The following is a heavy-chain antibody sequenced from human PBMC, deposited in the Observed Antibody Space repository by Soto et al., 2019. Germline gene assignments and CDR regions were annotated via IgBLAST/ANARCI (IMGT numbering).Heavy chain of an antibody. CDR1: GFTFSSYW. J-gene: IGHJ4*02. CDR3: ARVETCSSTSCYSVFDY. Sequence: EVQLVESGGGLVQPWGSLILSCAASGFTFSSYWMHWVRQAPGKGLVWVSRINSDGSSTTYADSVKGRFTISRDNAKNTLYLQMNSLRDEDTAVSDCARVETCSSTSCYSVFDYWGQCTLVTVSS. V-gene: IGHV3-74*03. D-gene: IGHD2-2*01. CDR2: INSDGSST.